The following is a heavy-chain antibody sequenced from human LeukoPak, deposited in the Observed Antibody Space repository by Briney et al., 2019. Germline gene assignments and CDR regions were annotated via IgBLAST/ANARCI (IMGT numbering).Heavy chain of an antibody. V-gene: IGHV4-59*01. D-gene: IGHD7-27*01. CDR1: GGSISIYY. CDR2: IYHSGST. CDR3: TRDREWGF. Sequence: SETLSLTCTVSGGSISIYYWNWIRQPPGKGLEWIGSIYHSGSTIYNPSLKSRVTISGDTSKNQFSLTLASVTAADTAVYYCTRDREWGFWGQGTLVTVSS. J-gene: IGHJ4*02.